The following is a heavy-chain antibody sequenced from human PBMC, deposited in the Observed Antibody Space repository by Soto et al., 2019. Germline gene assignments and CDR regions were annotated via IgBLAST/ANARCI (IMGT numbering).Heavy chain of an antibody. CDR3: ARPWCSGATCYRGVDYDMDV. CDR2: IYPGDSDT. CDR1: GYSFTNYW. Sequence: GESLKISCKGSGYSFTNYWIGWVRQMPGRGLEWMGIIYPGDSDTRYNPSFEGQVTISADKSISTAYLQWSSLKASDTAIYYCARPWCSGATCYRGVDYDMDVWGQGTTVTVSS. D-gene: IGHD2-2*02. V-gene: IGHV5-51*01. J-gene: IGHJ6*02.